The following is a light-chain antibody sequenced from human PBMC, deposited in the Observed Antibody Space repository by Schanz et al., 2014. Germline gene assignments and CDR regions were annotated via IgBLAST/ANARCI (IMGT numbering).Light chain of an antibody. V-gene: IGLV1-44*01. CDR3: SSYTSSNTVV. J-gene: IGLJ2*01. CDR1: TSNIGSNV. Sequence: QSVLTQPPSASGTPGQTVTISSSGSTSNIGSNVVNWYQHLPGTAPKLLIYRNNQRPSGVPDRFSGSKSGNAASLTISGLQAEDEADYYCSSYTSSNTVVFGGGTKLTVL. CDR2: RNN.